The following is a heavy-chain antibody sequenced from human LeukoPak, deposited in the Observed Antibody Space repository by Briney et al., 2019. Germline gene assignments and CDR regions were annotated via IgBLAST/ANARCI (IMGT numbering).Heavy chain of an antibody. J-gene: IGHJ3*02. Sequence: TGGSLRLSCAASGFTFISYAMSWVRQAPGKGLEWVSAISSGGSTYYADSVKGRFTISRDNSKNTLYLQMNSLRAEDTAVYYCAKDLFFGVVIDAFDIWGQGTMVTVSS. CDR2: ISSGGST. CDR3: AKDLFFGVVIDAFDI. CDR1: GFTFISYA. D-gene: IGHD3-3*01. V-gene: IGHV3-23*01.